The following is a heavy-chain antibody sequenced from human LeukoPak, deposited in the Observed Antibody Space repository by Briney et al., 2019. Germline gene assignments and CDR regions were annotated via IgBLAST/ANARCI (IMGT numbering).Heavy chain of an antibody. CDR2: ISGSGGST. J-gene: IGHJ4*02. CDR1: GFPFSNFQ. D-gene: IGHD3-10*01. CDR3: AKDQIGSGSYSYYFDY. V-gene: IGHV3-23*01. Sequence: GALVLSFAASGFPFSNFQMHWVRPAPGKGLEWVSAISGSGGSTYYADSVKGRFTISRDNSKNTLYLQMNSLRAEDTAVYYCAKDQIGSGSYSYYFDYWGRGTLVTVSS.